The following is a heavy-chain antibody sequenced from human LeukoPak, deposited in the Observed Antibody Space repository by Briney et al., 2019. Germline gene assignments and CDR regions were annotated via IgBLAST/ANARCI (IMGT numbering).Heavy chain of an antibody. D-gene: IGHD3-22*01. CDR1: GGSISSSYW. CDR3: ARALGSSGLFDY. J-gene: IGHJ4*02. CDR2: VYRSGST. Sequence: PSETLSLTCAVSGGSISSSYWWSWVRQPPGKGLEWIGEVYRSGSTNYSPSLKSRVTLSVDTSKNQFSLKLSSVTAADTAVYYCARALGSSGLFDYWGQGTLVTVSS. V-gene: IGHV4-4*02.